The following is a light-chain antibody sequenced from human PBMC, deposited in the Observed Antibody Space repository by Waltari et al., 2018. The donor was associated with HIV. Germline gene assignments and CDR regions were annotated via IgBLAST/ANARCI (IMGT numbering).Light chain of an antibody. CDR3: SSYVGSGRL. CDR1: HRALSNY. V-gene: IGLV2-14*03. J-gene: IGLJ2*01. Sequence: QSDLTQPASVSGSPGQSITLSFTATHRALSNYISWYQHPPGDPPKLIVFDVNRRPSGVSDRFSGSKSGNTASLTISWLQADDEADYFCSSYVGSGRLFGGGTKVTVL. CDR2: DVN.